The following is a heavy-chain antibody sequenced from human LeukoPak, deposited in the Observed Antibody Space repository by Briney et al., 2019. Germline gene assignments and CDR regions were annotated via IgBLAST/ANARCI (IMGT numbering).Heavy chain of an antibody. Sequence: GGSLRLSCAASGFTFSSYEMNWVRQAPGKGLEWVSYISSSGSTIYYADSVKGRFTISRDNAKNSLYLQMNSLRAEDTAVYYCARDRDYYGSGSYSDWGQGTLVTVCS. V-gene: IGHV3-48*03. CDR3: ARDRDYYGSGSYSD. CDR2: ISSSGSTI. CDR1: GFTFSSYE. D-gene: IGHD3-10*01. J-gene: IGHJ4*02.